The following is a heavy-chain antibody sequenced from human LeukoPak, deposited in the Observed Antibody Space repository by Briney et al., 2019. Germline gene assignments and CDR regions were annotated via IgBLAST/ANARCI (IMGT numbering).Heavy chain of an antibody. CDR3: ARDSSDTDY. Sequence: GGRLRLSYAASGFTFSSYAMHWVRQAPGKGLEWVAVISYDGSNEYYADSVKGRFTISRDNSKNTLYLQMNSLRSDDTAVYYCARDSSDTDYWGQGTLVTVSS. D-gene: IGHD6-25*01. CDR2: ISYDGSNE. J-gene: IGHJ4*02. CDR1: GFTFSSYA. V-gene: IGHV3-30-3*01.